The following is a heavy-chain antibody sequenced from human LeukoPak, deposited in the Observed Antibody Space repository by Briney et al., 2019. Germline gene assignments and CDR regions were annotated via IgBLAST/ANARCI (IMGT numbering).Heavy chain of an antibody. Sequence: SETLSLTCTVSGASISSSSYYWGWIRQPRGKGLEWIGSIYYRGSTYYNPSLKSRVTISVDTSKNQFSLKLSSVTAADTAVYYCARPPALDLDAFDIWGQGAMVTVS. J-gene: IGHJ3*02. CDR3: ARPPALDLDAFDI. CDR1: GASISSSSYY. V-gene: IGHV4-39*01. CDR2: IYYRGST.